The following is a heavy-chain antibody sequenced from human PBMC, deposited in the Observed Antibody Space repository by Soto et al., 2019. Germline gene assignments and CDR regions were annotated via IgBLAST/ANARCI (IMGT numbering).Heavy chain of an antibody. V-gene: IGHV1-2*02. CDR2: INPNSGGT. D-gene: IGHD6-19*01. J-gene: IGHJ3*02. CDR3: ARDLWGAVAGGSFDI. CDR1: GYTFTGYY. Sequence: ASVNVSCKSSGYTFTGYYIHWVRQAPGQGLEWMGWINPNSGGTNYAQKFQGRVTMTRDTSISTAYMELGRLRSDDTAVYYCARDLWGAVAGGSFDIWGQGTMVTVSS.